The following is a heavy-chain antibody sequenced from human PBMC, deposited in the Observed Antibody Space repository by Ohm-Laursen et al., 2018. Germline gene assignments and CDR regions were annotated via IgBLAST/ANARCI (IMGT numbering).Heavy chain of an antibody. J-gene: IGHJ3*02. CDR3: ARDAAEANTFDI. CDR2: ISWSTGSI. V-gene: IGHV3-9*01. D-gene: IGHD6-25*01. CDR1: GFTFDDYA. Sequence: SLRLSCAASGFTFDDYAMHWVRQLPGKGLEWVSGISWSTGSIDYAASVKGRFTISRDNAGNSVYLQMNSLRAEDTAVYYCARDAAEANTFDIWGQGTMVTVSS.